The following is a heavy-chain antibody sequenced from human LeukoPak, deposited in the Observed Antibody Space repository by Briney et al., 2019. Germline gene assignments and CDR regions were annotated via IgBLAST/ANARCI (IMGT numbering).Heavy chain of an antibody. D-gene: IGHD3-3*01. CDR2: IYYSGST. J-gene: IGHJ5*02. CDR1: GGSISSYY. Sequence: SETLSLTCTVSGGSISSYYLSWIRQPPGKGLEWIGYIYYSGSTNYNPSLKSRVTISVDTSKNQFSLKLSSVTAADTAVYYCASSPYEFWSGYCVFDPWGQGTLVTVSS. V-gene: IGHV4-59*01. CDR3: ASSPYEFWSGYCVFDP.